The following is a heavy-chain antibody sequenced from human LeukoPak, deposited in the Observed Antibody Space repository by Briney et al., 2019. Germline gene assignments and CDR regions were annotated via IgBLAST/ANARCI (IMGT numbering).Heavy chain of an antibody. CDR1: GGSFSVYY. Sequence: SETLSLTCAVYGGSFSVYYWSWIRQPPGKGREWIGEINHSGSTNYNPSLKSRVTISVDTSKNQFSLKLISVTAADTAVYYCARAGGGTGYSSTWHLRYWGQGTLVTVSS. CDR2: INHSGST. D-gene: IGHD6-13*01. V-gene: IGHV4-34*01. J-gene: IGHJ4*02. CDR3: ARAGGGTGYSSTWHLRY.